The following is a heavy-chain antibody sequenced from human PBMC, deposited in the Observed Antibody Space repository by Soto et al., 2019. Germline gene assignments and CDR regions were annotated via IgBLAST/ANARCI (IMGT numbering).Heavy chain of an antibody. J-gene: IGHJ4*02. V-gene: IGHV1-69*01. CDR2: IIPIFGTA. CDR1: GGTFSRYA. CDR3: ARVGDYGSGSYYDY. Sequence: QVQLVQSGAEVQKPGSSVKVSCKASGGTFSRYAINWVRQAPGQGLEWMGGIIPIFGTANYAQKLQGRVTITADESTSTAYMELSSLRFEDTAVYYCARVGDYGSGSYYDYWGQGTLVTVSS. D-gene: IGHD3-10*01.